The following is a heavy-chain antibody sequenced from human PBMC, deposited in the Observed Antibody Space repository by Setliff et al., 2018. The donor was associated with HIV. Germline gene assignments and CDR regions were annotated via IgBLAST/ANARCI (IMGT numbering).Heavy chain of an antibody. CDR3: ARARTGVTMVRGAMSC. V-gene: IGHV3-30*04. D-gene: IGHD3-10*01. CDR2: ISYDGSSE. J-gene: IGHJ4*02. CDR1: GFSFSTYA. Sequence: GGSLRLSCAASGFSFSTYAMHWVRQAPGKGLEWVSVISYDGSSESYADSVKGRFTISRDNSKNTLYLQMNSLGPEDTAVYYCARARTGVTMVRGAMSCWGQGTLVTVSS.